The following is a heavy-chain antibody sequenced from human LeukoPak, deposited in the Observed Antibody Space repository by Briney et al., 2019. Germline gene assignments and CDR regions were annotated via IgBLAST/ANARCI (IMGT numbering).Heavy chain of an antibody. V-gene: IGHV3-21*01. J-gene: IGHJ4*02. Sequence: ECVSSISSSSSYIYYADSVKGRFTISRDNAKNSLYLQMNSPRAEDTAVYYCARDSMADYWGQGTLVTVSS. CDR3: ARDSMADY. D-gene: IGHD3-3*02. CDR2: ISSSSSYI.